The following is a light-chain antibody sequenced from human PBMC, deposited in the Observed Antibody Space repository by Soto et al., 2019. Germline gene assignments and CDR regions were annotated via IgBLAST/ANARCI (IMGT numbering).Light chain of an antibody. CDR2: GAS. CDR3: QQHNSFPRT. V-gene: IGKV1-9*01. Sequence: DIQLTQSPSFLSASVGDRVTITCRASQSISSNLAWYQQKPGQAPKLLIYGASTMATGIPSRFSGSGSGTEFTLTISSLQPEDFATYYCQQHNSFPRTFGQGTKVDIK. CDR1: QSISSN. J-gene: IGKJ1*01.